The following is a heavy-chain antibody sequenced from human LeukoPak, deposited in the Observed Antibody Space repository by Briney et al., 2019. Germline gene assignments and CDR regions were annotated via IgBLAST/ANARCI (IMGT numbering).Heavy chain of an antibody. CDR2: VDLLGRA. Sequence: SGTLSLTCGVSGGSISNTNWWTWVRQPPGKGLEWIGEVDLLGRANYNPSLKSRVAISVDKSENHISLWLTSVTAADTAVYYCAREGGPYRPLDYSGQGTLVTVSS. CDR3: AREGGPYRPLDY. CDR1: GGSISNTNW. V-gene: IGHV4-4*02. J-gene: IGHJ4*02.